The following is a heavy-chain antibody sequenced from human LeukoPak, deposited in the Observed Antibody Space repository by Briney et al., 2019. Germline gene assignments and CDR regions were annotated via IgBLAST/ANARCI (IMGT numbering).Heavy chain of an antibody. Sequence: SETLSLTCTVSDGSISSSSYYWGWIRQPPGKGLEWIGSIYYSGSTYYNPSLKSRVTISVDTSKNQFSLKLSSVTAADTAVYYCARRGAAAGSYYFDYWGQGTLVTVSS. J-gene: IGHJ4*02. CDR2: IYYSGST. CDR1: DGSISSSSYY. CDR3: ARRGAAAGSYYFDY. D-gene: IGHD6-13*01. V-gene: IGHV4-39*01.